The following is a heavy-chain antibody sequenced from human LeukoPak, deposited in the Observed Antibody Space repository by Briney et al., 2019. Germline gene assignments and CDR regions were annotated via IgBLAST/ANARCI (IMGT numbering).Heavy chain of an antibody. Sequence: GGSLRLSCAASGFTFSSYAMSWVRQAPGKGLEWVSVIYSGGSTYYADSVKGRFTISRDNSKNTLYLQMNSLRAEDTAVYYCARALMTTVTHNWFDPWGQGTLVTVSS. CDR1: GFTFSSYA. D-gene: IGHD4-17*01. J-gene: IGHJ5*02. V-gene: IGHV3-53*01. CDR2: IYSGGST. CDR3: ARALMTTVTHNWFDP.